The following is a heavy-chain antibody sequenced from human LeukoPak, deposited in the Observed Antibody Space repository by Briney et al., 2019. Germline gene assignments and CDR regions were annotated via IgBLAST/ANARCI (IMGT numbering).Heavy chain of an antibody. CDR1: GFTFSSYS. CDR2: ISSSSSYI. D-gene: IGHD1/OR15-1a*01. CDR3: ARDGVGLRNRFDC. Sequence: GGSLRLSCAASGFTFSSYSMNWVRQAPGKGLEWVSSISSSSSYIYYADSVKGRFTISRDNAKNSLYLQMNSLRAEDTAVYYCARDGVGLRNRFDCWGQGTLVTVSS. V-gene: IGHV3-21*01. J-gene: IGHJ4*02.